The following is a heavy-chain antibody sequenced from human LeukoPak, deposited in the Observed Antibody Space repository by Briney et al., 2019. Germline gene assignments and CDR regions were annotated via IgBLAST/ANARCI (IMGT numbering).Heavy chain of an antibody. V-gene: IGHV3-73*01. D-gene: IGHD1-26*01. J-gene: IGHJ4*02. CDR3: SRQKVGSSTFDY. CDR1: GXTLSDSP. Sequence: GGSLRLSCAASGXTLSDSPMHWVRQAAGKGLEWVGRIRTRAESYATAYAASVTGRFTISRDDSKDTAYLQMNSLKIEDTAVYFCSRQKVGSSTFDYWGQGTLVTVSS. CDR2: IRTRAESYAT.